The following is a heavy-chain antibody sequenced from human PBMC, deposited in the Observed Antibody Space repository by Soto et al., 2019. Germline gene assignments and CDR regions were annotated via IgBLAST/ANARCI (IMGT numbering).Heavy chain of an antibody. D-gene: IGHD6-13*01. CDR3: ARERSIAAAGYYGMDV. CDR2: INPNSGGT. V-gene: IGHV1-2*04. J-gene: IGHJ6*02. Sequence: ASVKVSCKASGYTFTGYYMHWVRQAPGQGLEWMGWINPNSGGTNYAQKFQGWVTMTRDTSISTAYMELSRLRSDDTAVYYCARERSIAAAGYYGMDVWGQGTTVTVSS. CDR1: GYTFTGYY.